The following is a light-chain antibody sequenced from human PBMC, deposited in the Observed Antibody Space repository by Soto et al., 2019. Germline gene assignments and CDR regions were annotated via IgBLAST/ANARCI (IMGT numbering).Light chain of an antibody. CDR3: QQYGSSRT. Sequence: EIVLTQSPGTLSLSPGERATLSCMASQSVSSSYLALYQQKPGQAPRLLIYGASSRATGIPDRFSGSGSGTDFTLTISRLEPEDFAVYYCQQYGSSRTFGQGTKVDIK. J-gene: IGKJ1*01. CDR1: QSVSSSY. V-gene: IGKV3-20*01. CDR2: GAS.